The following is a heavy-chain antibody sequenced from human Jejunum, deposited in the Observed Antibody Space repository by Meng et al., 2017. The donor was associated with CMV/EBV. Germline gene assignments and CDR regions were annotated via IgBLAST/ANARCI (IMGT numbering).Heavy chain of an antibody. V-gene: IGHV3-73*01. D-gene: IGHD5-18*01. CDR1: GFTFSDSA. CDR3: TSAEHGYSYASRFDY. J-gene: IGHJ4*02. CDR2: IRIKPSDYAT. Sequence: VELVESGGGLVQPGGSLKPSCAASGFTFSDSAVHWVRQASGKGLEWIGRIRIKPSDYATTYAASVKGRFTISRDDSKKTAYLQMNSLKTEDTAVYYCTSAEHGYSYASRFDYWGQGTLVTVSS.